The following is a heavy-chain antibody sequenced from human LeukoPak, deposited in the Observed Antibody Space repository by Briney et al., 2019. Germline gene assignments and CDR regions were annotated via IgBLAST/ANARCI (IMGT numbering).Heavy chain of an antibody. J-gene: IGHJ2*01. CDR1: GGSLSSGGYY. CDR3: ARDKGQWLVPAHWYFDL. V-gene: IGHV4-30-2*01. CDR2: IYHSGST. D-gene: IGHD6-19*01. Sequence: SETLSLTCTVSGGSLSSGGYYWSWIRQPPGKGLEWIGYIYHSGSTYYNPSLKSRVTISVDTSKNQLSLKLSSVTAADTAVYYCARDKGQWLVPAHWYFDLWGRGTLVTVSS.